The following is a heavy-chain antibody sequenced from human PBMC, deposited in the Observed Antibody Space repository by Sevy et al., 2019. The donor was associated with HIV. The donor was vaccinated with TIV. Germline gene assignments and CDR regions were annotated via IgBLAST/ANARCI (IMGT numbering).Heavy chain of an antibody. CDR2: IYYNGHI. CDR3: AGGNAWGRGYS. J-gene: IGHJ4*02. CDR1: GGSITSLY. V-gene: IGHV4-59*08. D-gene: IGHD1-26*01. Sequence: SETLSLTCTVSGGSITSLYWNWIRQPPGKGLEWIANIYYNGHINYNPSLKSRVTLSLDTSNNQFSLRWSAVTAADTAMYYCAGGNAWGRGYSWGQGTLVTVSS.